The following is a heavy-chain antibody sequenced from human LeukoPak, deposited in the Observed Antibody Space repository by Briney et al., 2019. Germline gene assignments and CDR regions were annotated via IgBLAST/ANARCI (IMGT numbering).Heavy chain of an antibody. CDR2: ISGSGGST. CDR1: GFTFSSYA. CDR3: AKGHSSSWYYYYYGMDV. J-gene: IGHJ6*02. Sequence: GGSLRLSCAASGFTFSSYAMSWVRQAPGKGLEWVSAISGSGGSTYYADSVKGRFTISRDNSKNTLYLQMNSLRAEDTAVYYCAKGHSSSWYYYYYGMDVWGQGTTVTVSS. V-gene: IGHV3-23*01. D-gene: IGHD6-13*01.